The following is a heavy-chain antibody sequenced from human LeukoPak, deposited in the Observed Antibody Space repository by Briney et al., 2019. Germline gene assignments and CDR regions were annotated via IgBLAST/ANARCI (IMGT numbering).Heavy chain of an antibody. V-gene: IGHV3-9*01. Sequence: SGGSLRLSCAASGFTFDDYAMRWVRQAPGKGLEWVSGISWNSGSICYADSVKGRFTISRDNAKNSLYLQMNSLRAEDTALYYCAKARYSDDAFDIWGQGTMVTVSS. J-gene: IGHJ3*02. D-gene: IGHD5-18*01. CDR3: AKARYSDDAFDI. CDR2: ISWNSGSI. CDR1: GFTFDDYA.